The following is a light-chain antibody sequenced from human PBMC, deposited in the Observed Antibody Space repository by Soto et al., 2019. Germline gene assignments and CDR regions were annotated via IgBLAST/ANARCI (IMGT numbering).Light chain of an antibody. Sequence: QSVLTQPPSASGTPGQRVTISCSGNNSNIGSNTVNWYQQLPGTAPKLLIYYDNLRPSGVPDRISGSKSGTSASLAISGLQSDDEADYYCAAWDDSLNGRVFGTGTKVTVL. CDR2: YDN. J-gene: IGLJ1*01. CDR3: AAWDDSLNGRV. CDR1: NSNIGSNT. V-gene: IGLV1-44*01.